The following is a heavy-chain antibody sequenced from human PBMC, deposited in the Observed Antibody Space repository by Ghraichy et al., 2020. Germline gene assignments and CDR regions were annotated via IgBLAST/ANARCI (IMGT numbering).Heavy chain of an antibody. CDR1: GFSFRSFD. CDR3: ARVGYGSYSSGWHYFDY. D-gene: IGHD6-19*01. CDR2: IRATGGTT. Sequence: GGSLRLSCAGSGFSFRSFDMNWIRQAPGKGLEWISYIRATGGTTYYADSVKGRFTISRDNAKNSLYLQMDSLRVEDTAVYYCARVGYGSYSSGWHYFDYWGQGTLATVSS. J-gene: IGHJ4*02. V-gene: IGHV3-48*03.